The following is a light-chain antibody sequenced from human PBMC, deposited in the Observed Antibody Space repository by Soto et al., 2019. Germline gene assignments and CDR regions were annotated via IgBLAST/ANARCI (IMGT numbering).Light chain of an antibody. Sequence: EIVMTQSPVTLSVSQGDRATLSCRASQSVSSNLAWYQQKPGQAPRLLIYAASTRATGIPARFSGSGSGTEFTLTISSLQSEDFAVYYCQQYYNWPTFGQGTRLEIK. V-gene: IGKV3-15*01. CDR3: QQYYNWPT. CDR2: AAS. J-gene: IGKJ5*01. CDR1: QSVSSN.